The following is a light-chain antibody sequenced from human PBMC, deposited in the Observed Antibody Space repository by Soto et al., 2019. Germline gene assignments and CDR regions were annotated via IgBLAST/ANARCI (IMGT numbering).Light chain of an antibody. Sequence: DIQMTQSPATLSGSVGDRVTITCRASQTISSWLAWYQQKPGKAPKLLIYKASTLKSGAPSRFSGSGSGTDFTLTISSLQPDDFATYYCQHYNSYSGACGQGTKVELK. V-gene: IGKV1-5*03. J-gene: IGKJ1*01. CDR1: QTISSW. CDR3: QHYNSYSGA. CDR2: KAS.